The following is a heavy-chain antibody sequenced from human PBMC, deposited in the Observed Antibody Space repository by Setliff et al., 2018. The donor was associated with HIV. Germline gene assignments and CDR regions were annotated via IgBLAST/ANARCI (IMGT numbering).Heavy chain of an antibody. CDR2: IYHSGST. CDR3: ARPNYGSGSYYNDYWYFDL. V-gene: IGHV4-38-2*02. J-gene: IGHJ2*01. D-gene: IGHD3-10*01. Sequence: SETLSLTCTVSGYSISSGYYWGWIRQPPGKGLEWIGSIYHSGSTYYNPSLKSRVTISVDTSKNQFSLKLSSVTAADTAVYYCARPNYGSGSYYNDYWYFDLWGRGTLVTAPQ. CDR1: GYSISSGYY.